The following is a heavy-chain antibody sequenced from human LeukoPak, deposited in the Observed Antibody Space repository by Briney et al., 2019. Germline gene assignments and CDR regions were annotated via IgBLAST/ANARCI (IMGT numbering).Heavy chain of an antibody. J-gene: IGHJ4*02. CDR3: AREGWYSSSSADY. Sequence: ASVTVSFKASGYTFTGYYMHWVRQAPGQGLEWMGWINPNSGGTNYAQKLQGRVAMTTDTSTSTAYMELRSLRSDDTAVYYCAREGWYSSSSADYWGQGTLVTVSS. D-gene: IGHD6-6*01. CDR1: GYTFTGYY. CDR2: INPNSGGT. V-gene: IGHV1-2*02.